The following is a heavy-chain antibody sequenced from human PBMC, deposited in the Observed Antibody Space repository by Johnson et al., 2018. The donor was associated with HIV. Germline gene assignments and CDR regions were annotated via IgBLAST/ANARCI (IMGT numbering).Heavy chain of an antibody. CDR2: INWNGGHT. Sequence: LVESGGGVVRPGGSLRLSCAASGFTFDDYGMNWVRQAPGKGLECVSGINWNGGHTGYTDSVKGRFTISRDNAKNSLYLQMNRLRAEDTAVYYCARERGDSSRTAFDIWGQGTMVTVSS. J-gene: IGHJ3*02. CDR3: ARERGDSSRTAFDI. D-gene: IGHD6-19*01. V-gene: IGHV3-20*04. CDR1: GFTFDDYG.